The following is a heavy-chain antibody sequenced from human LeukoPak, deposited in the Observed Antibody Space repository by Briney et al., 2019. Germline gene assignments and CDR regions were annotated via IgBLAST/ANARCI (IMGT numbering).Heavy chain of an antibody. V-gene: IGHV4-4*02. Sequence: PSETLSLTCAVSGGSISSNNWWSWARQPPGKGLEWIGEIYHSGSTNYNPSLKSRVTISIDESKNQFSLKMNSFTAADTAVYYCAPKDYGSGYYNYWGQGTLVTVSS. D-gene: IGHD3-10*01. J-gene: IGHJ4*02. CDR3: APKDYGSGYYNY. CDR2: IYHSGST. CDR1: GGSISSNNW.